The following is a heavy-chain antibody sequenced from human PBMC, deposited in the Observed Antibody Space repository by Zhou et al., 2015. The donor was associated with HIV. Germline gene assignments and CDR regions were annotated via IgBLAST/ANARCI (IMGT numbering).Heavy chain of an antibody. CDR3: ARDRLKRYCSSTSCDDYSYYMDV. CDR2: ISPRVGTP. CDR1: GDTINSYT. V-gene: IGHV1-69*08. Sequence: QVQLVQSGGEVKKPGSSVKVSCKASGDTINSYTINWVRQAPGQGLEWVGRISPRVGTPRYVQKFEGRVTISADKASNTAFMELSSLTSEDTAVYYCARDRLKRYCSSTSCDDYSYYMDVWGKGTTVTVSS. D-gene: IGHD2-2*01. J-gene: IGHJ6*03.